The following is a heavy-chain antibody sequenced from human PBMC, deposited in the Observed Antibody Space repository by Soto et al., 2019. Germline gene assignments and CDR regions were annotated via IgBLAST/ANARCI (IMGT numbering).Heavy chain of an antibody. J-gene: IGHJ5*02. Sequence: PSETLSLTCTVSGGSMISYYWSWIRQPPGRGLEWIGFIYYAGSTKYNPSLNSRVTISVDTSKNQFSLTLTSVTAADTAVYYCASFKLGLGPPAGWFDPWGQGTLVTVSS. CDR2: IYYAGST. V-gene: IGHV4-59*08. CDR1: GGSMISYY. D-gene: IGHD3-16*01. CDR3: ASFKLGLGPPAGWFDP.